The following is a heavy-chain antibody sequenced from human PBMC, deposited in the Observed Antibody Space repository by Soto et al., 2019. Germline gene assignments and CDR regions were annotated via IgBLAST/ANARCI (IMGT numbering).Heavy chain of an antibody. J-gene: IGHJ3*02. CDR1: GYTFTGDY. CDR2: INPNSGGT. V-gene: IGHV1-2*04. CDR3: ARVVGSNYDFWSASYGAFHI. Sequence: ASVKVSCKASGYTFTGDYMNWVRQAPGQGLEWMGWINPNSGGTNYAQKFQGWVTMTMDTSISTAYMELSRLRSDDTAVYYCARVVGSNYDFWSASYGAFHICGQGTMVTVSS. D-gene: IGHD3-3*01.